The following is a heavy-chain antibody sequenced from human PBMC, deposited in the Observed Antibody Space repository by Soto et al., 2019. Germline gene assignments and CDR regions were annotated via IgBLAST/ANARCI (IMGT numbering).Heavy chain of an antibody. CDR3: ASIAHLRPVIHARAAAGSTDATFYI. D-gene: IGHD6-13*01. Sequence: QVQLVESGGGVVQPGGSLRVSCAASGFTFSIYAMHWVRQAPGKGLQWVAVVSYDERQKYSAESVKGRFTISRDNSKNTLFLLVDSLRPEYTAVYYCASIAHLRPVIHARAAAGSTDATFYIWGKGTLVYVSS. CDR2: VSYDERQK. CDR1: GFTFSIYA. V-gene: IGHV3-30*04. J-gene: IGHJ3*02.